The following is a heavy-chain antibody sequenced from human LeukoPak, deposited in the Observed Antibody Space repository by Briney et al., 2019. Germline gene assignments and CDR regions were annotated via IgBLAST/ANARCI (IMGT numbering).Heavy chain of an antibody. CDR3: ARDSYSGTNWFDP. V-gene: IGHV4-59*10. Sequence: SETLSLTCAVYGGSFSGYYWSWIRQPAGKGLEWIGHIYSSGSTNYNPSLKSRVTMSLDTSKKQFSLRLNSVTAADTGVYYCARDSYSGTNWFDPWGQGTLVTVSS. D-gene: IGHD1-26*01. J-gene: IGHJ5*02. CDR1: GGSFSGYY. CDR2: IYSSGST.